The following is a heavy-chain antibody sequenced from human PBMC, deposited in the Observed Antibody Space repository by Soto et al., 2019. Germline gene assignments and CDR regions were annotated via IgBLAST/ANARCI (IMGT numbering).Heavy chain of an antibody. J-gene: IGHJ4*02. CDR2: IWYDGSNK. CDR1: GFTFSSYG. Sequence: GESLKISCAASGFTFSSYGMHWVRQAPGKGLEWVAVIWYDGSNKYYADSVKGRLTISRDNSKNTLYLQMNSLRAEDTAVYYCARDHAGSIAVAGYFDYWGQGTLVTVSS. V-gene: IGHV3-33*01. CDR3: ARDHAGSIAVAGYFDY. D-gene: IGHD6-19*01.